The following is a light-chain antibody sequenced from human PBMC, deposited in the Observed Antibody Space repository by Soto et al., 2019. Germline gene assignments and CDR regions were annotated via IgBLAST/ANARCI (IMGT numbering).Light chain of an antibody. J-gene: IGKJ1*01. CDR3: QQYNNWWT. CDR1: QSVNRN. Sequence: EIVRTQSPATLSVSPGERATLSCRASQSVNRNLAWYQQKFGQAPRLLIYAASTRATGIPARFSGSGSETEFTLPISSLQSEDFAIYYCQQYNNWWTFGQGTKVEI. CDR2: AAS. V-gene: IGKV3-15*01.